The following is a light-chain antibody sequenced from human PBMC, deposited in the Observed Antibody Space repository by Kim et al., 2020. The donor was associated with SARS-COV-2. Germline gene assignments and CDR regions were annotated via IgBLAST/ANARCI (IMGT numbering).Light chain of an antibody. CDR1: QSVSSSY. CDR2: GVS. V-gene: IGKV3-20*01. CDR3: QQYGSSPPYT. J-gene: IGKJ2*01. Sequence: ENVLTQSPGTLSLSPGERATLSCRASQSVSSSYLAWYQQKPGQAPRLLIYGVSSRATGIPDRFSGSGSGTDFTLTISRLEPEDFAVYYCQQYGSSPPYTFGQGTKLEIK.